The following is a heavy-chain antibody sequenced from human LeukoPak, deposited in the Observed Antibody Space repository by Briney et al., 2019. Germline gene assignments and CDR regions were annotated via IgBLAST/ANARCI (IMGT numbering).Heavy chain of an antibody. CDR2: ISSSGDAI. CDR3: ANRPFDAAGKGAFDY. CDR1: GFTFSSYN. D-gene: IGHD6-13*01. V-gene: IGHV3-48*04. Sequence: GGPLRLSCAASGFTFSSYNMNWVRQAPGKGLEWVSYISSSGDAIYYADSVKGRFTISRDNAKNSLYLQMSSLRAEATAVYYCANRPFDAAGKGAFDYWGQGTLVTVSS. J-gene: IGHJ4*02.